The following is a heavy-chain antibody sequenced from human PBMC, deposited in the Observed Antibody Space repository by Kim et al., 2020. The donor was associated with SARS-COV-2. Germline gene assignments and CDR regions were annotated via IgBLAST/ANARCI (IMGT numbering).Heavy chain of an antibody. CDR2: ISGDGTGT. CDR3: ATDSVGAAPGDY. V-gene: IGHV3-74*01. Sequence: GGSLRLSCSASGFTFSYWMHLVRQSPGTGLVWDSRISGDGTGTTYADSVKGRFTVSRDNAKHTVYLQMNSLRAEDTAVYYCATDSVGAAPGDYLGQGTLVTVSS. D-gene: IGHD2-15*01. J-gene: IGHJ4*02. CDR1: GFTFSYW.